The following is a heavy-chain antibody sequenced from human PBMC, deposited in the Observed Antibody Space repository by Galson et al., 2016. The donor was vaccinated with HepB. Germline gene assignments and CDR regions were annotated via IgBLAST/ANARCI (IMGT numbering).Heavy chain of an antibody. J-gene: IGHJ3*02. Sequence: SLRLSCAASGFTFSSYGMHWVRQAPGKGLEWLAVISYNGRDKNSADSVKGRLTISRDNSKNSLYLQMNSLRPEDTATYYCAKNRNTGGSASYPNSFAMWGQGTMVIVSS. V-gene: IGHV3-30*18. D-gene: IGHD3-10*01. CDR2: ISYNGRDK. CDR1: GFTFSSYG. CDR3: AKNRNTGGSASYPNSFAM.